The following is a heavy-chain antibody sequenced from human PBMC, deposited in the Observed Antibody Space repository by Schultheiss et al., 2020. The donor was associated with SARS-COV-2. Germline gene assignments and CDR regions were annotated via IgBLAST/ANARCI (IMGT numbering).Heavy chain of an antibody. CDR2: IYTSGST. D-gene: IGHD3-16*01. Sequence: SETLSLTCTVSGGSVSSGGYYWSWIRQPAGKGLEWIGRIYTSGSTNYNPSLKSRVTMSIDSSKNQFSLKLSSVTAADTAVYYCARGRWGSARYFDYWGQGTLVTVSS. J-gene: IGHJ4*02. CDR3: ARGRWGSARYFDY. CDR1: GGSVSSGGYY. V-gene: IGHV4-61*02.